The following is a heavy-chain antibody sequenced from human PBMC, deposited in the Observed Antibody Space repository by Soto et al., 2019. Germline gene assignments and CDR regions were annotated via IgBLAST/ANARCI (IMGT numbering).Heavy chain of an antibody. CDR1: GGSISYDHCH. CDR3: VREDDGGDRDYYGLDV. J-gene: IGHJ6*02. Sequence: QVQLQESGPGLVRPSQTLSLTCTVSGGSISYDHCHWTWIRQAPGKAIEWLGYIHYSGSVFYTTSLHGRLSVSVDTSKNLVSRKLSSVTAADTAVYVCVREDDGGDRDYYGLDVWGQGTTVTVSS. D-gene: IGHD2-21*02. V-gene: IGHV4-30-4*01. CDR2: IHYSGSV.